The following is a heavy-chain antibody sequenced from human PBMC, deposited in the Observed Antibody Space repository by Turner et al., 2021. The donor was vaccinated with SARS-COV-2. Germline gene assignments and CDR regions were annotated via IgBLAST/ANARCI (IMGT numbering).Heavy chain of an antibody. V-gene: IGHV4-34*01. CDR2: IHTSGST. Sequence: QVHLQQWGAGLLKPSETLSRPCAVYGGSFSGYYWTWIRQPPGKGLEWIGEIHTSGSTYYNPSLKSRVTISQDTSKSQFSLNLSSVTAADTAVYHCSRGDDSRKSGLLWGQGTLVTVSS. D-gene: IGHD2-21*02. CDR3: SRGDDSRKSGLL. CDR1: GGSFSGYY. J-gene: IGHJ4*02.